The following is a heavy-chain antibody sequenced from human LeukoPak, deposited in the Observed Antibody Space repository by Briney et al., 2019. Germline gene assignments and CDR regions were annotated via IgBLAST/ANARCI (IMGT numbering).Heavy chain of an antibody. CDR2: IGTAGEI. D-gene: IGHD6-13*01. CDR1: GLTFRSYD. J-gene: IGHJ2*01. CDR3: ARAAYSSTWYSRYFDL. V-gene: IGHV3-13*01. Sequence: GGSLRLSCAASGLTFRSYDMHWVRQATGKGLEWVSGIGTAGEIYYPGSVKGRFTISRENAKNSLYLQMNSLRAGDTAVYYCARAAYSSTWYSRYFDLWGRGTLVTVSS.